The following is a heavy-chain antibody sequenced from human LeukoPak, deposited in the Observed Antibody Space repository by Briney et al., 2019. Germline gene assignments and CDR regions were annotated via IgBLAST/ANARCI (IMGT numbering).Heavy chain of an antibody. CDR3: AKDSYDFWSGHTY. CDR1: GFTFSSYA. Sequence: GGSLRLSCAASGFTFSSYAMSWVRQAPGKGLEWVSAISGSGGSTYYADSVKGRFTISRDNSKNTLYLQMNSRRAEDTAVYYCAKDSYDFWSGHTYWGQGTLVTVSS. J-gene: IGHJ4*02. V-gene: IGHV3-23*01. CDR2: ISGSGGST. D-gene: IGHD3-3*01.